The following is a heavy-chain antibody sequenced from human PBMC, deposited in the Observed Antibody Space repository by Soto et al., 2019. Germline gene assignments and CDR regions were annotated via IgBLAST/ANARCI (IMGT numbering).Heavy chain of an antibody. CDR1: GHTFNTYW. CDR3: ARQKLWMATINNDAFDV. D-gene: IGHD2-21*01. V-gene: IGHV5-51*01. J-gene: IGHJ3*01. Sequence: GESLKISCKGSGHTFNTYWIGWVRQMPGKGLEWMGFIYPGDSDTTYSPSFQGQVTISVDKSISTAYLQWSSLKVSDAAMYYCARQKLWMATINNDAFDVWGQGTKVTVSS. CDR2: IYPGDSDT.